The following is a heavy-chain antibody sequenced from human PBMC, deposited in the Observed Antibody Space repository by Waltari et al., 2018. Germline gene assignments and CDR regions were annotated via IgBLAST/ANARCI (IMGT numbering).Heavy chain of an antibody. Sequence: EVQLVESGGGLVQPGGSLRLSCAASGFTFSRYWMSWVRQAPGKGLEWVANIKQDGSEKYYVDSVKGRFTISRDNAKNSLYLQMNSLRAEDTAVYYCARDSSSWYDLGYWGQGTLVTVSS. V-gene: IGHV3-7*04. CDR2: IKQDGSEK. J-gene: IGHJ4*02. D-gene: IGHD6-13*01. CDR1: GFTFSRYW. CDR3: ARDSSSWYDLGY.